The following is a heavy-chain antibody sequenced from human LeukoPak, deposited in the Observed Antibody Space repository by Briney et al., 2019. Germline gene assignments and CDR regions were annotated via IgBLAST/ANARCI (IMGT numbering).Heavy chain of an antibody. CDR1: GFTFSGYD. J-gene: IGHJ4*02. Sequence: AGSLRLSCAASGFTFSGYDMSWVRQAPGKGLEWVSAISGSGGSTYYADSVKGRFTISRDNSKNTLYLQMNSLRAEDTAVYYCAKSGIAAATILYYFDYWGQGTLVTVSS. CDR2: ISGSGGST. V-gene: IGHV3-23*01. D-gene: IGHD6-13*01. CDR3: AKSGIAAATILYYFDY.